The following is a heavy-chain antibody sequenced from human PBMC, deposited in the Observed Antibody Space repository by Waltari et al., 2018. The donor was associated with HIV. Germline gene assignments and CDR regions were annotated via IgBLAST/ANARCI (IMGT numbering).Heavy chain of an antibody. J-gene: IGHJ4*02. Sequence: VQLVESGGGAIKPGGSLRLSCEGSVFSGRTHWLDWVPQGPGKGLVWVARINSDGSTRNYADAVKGRFVISRDNSRNTVYLQLNSVKVEDTAVYFCARASHYIEFSTFDGDYYFDLWGRGTRVAVSS. CDR2: INSDGSTR. CDR1: VFSGRTHW. V-gene: IGHV3-74*01. D-gene: IGHD3-9*01. CDR3: ARASHYIEFSTFDGDYYFDL.